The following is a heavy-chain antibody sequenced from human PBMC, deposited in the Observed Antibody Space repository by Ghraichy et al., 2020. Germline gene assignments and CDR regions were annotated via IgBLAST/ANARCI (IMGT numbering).Heavy chain of an antibody. V-gene: IGHV1-69*13. J-gene: IGHJ6*02. D-gene: IGHD2-8*01. Sequence: SVKVSCKASGGTFSSYAISWVRQAPGQGLEWMGGIIPIFGTANYAQKFQGRVTITADESTSTAYMELSSLRSEDTAVYYCARGRHCTNGVCYTDYYYGMDVWGQGTTVTVSS. CDR2: IIPIFGTA. CDR3: ARGRHCTNGVCYTDYYYGMDV. CDR1: GGTFSSYA.